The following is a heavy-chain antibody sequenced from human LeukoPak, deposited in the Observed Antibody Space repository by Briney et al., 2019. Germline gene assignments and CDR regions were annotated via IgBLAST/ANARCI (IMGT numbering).Heavy chain of an antibody. CDR2: IYTSGST. D-gene: IGHD3-16*02. CDR1: GGSIGSYY. V-gene: IGHV4-4*07. J-gene: IGHJ4*02. Sequence: SETLSLTCTVSGGSIGSYYWSWIRQPAGKGLEWIRRIYTSGSTYYNPSLKSRVTMSIDTSENQFSLKLSSVTAADTAMYYCTRDGVWGSYRPFDYWGQGTLVTVSS. CDR3: TRDGVWGSYRPFDY.